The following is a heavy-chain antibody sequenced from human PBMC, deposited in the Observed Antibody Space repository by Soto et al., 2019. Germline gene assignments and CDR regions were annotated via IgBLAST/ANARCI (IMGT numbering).Heavy chain of an antibody. D-gene: IGHD1-26*01. CDR3: ARYGNYIMDV. CDR1: GYTFTSYW. CDR2: IDPSDSYT. J-gene: IGHJ6*02. Sequence: HGESLKISCKGSGYTFTSYWISCVRQMPGKGLEWMGRIDPSDSYTNYSPSFQGHLTISVDKSISTAYLQWSSLKASDTAMYYCARYGNYIMDVWGQGTTVTVSS. V-gene: IGHV5-10-1*01.